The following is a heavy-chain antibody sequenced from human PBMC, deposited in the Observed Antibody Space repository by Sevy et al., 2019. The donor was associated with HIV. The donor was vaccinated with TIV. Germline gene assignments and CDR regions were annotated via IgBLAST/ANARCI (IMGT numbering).Heavy chain of an antibody. J-gene: IGHJ6*02. CDR1: GDSVSSYRAS. Sequence: SQTLSLTCAISGDSVSSYRASWNWIRQSPSRGLEWLGRTYYRSKWFNEYATSVKSRITINADTSKNQFSLQLNSVTPEDTAVYYCAERSNDVYYYGMDVWAQGTTVTVSS. CDR2: TYYRSKWFN. V-gene: IGHV6-1*01. CDR3: AERSNDVYYYGMDV.